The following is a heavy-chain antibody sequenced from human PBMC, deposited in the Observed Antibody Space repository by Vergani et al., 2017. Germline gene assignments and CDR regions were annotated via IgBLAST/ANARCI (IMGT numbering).Heavy chain of an antibody. CDR3: ARSRIYYGAGSPDY. D-gene: IGHD3-10*01. CDR2: VSFRVYT. V-gene: IGHV4-59*02. CDR1: GASVNSYY. J-gene: IGHJ4*02. Sequence: QVKLQESGPGLVKPSETLSLTCTVSGASVNSYYWSWIRQPPGKGLEWMGYVSFRVYTLYGRSVKGRMTISLNTSSNQFSLYLTSVTAADTAGYYCARSRIYYGAGSPDYWGQGTLVTVSS.